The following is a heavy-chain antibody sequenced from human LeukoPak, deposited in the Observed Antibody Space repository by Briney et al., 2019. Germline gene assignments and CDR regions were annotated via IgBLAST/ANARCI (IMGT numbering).Heavy chain of an antibody. J-gene: IGHJ3*02. CDR3: ARDRITGVLLSRKTHDAFDI. CDR1: GFMFTSYW. CDR2: INQDGSAK. D-gene: IGHD1-14*01. Sequence: PGGSLRLSCAASGFMFTSYWMSWVRQAPGKGLEWVANINQDGSAKYYADSVKGRFTISRDNGKNSLYLQMNSLRAEDTAVYYCARDRITGVLLSRKTHDAFDIWGQGTMVTVSS. V-gene: IGHV3-7*01.